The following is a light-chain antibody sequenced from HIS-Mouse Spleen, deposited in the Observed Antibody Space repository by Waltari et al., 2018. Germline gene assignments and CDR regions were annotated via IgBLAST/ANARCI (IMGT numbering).Light chain of an antibody. CDR1: SSDVGGYNY. J-gene: IGLJ2*01. CDR3: SSYAGSNNVV. V-gene: IGLV2-8*01. CDR2: EVS. Sequence: CTGTSSDVGGYNYVSWYQQHPGKAPKLMIYEVSKRPSGVPDRFSGSKSGNTASLTVSGLQAEDEADYYCSSYAGSNNVVFGGGTKLTVL.